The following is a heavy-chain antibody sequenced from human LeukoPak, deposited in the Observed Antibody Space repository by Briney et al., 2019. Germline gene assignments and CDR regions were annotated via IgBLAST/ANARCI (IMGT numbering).Heavy chain of an antibody. Sequence: SETLSLTCTVSGGSISDYYWSWIRQPAEKGLECIGRVYTGGGIVYNPSFKSRVTLSVDKSKNQFFLKLTSVTAADTAVYYCAGRDYWGQGTLVTVSS. CDR3: AGRDY. CDR2: VYTGGGI. D-gene: IGHD1-26*01. CDR1: GGSISDYY. J-gene: IGHJ4*02. V-gene: IGHV4-4*07.